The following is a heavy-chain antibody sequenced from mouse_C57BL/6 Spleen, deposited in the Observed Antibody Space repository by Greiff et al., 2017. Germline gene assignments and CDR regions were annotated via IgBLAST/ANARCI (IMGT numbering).Heavy chain of an antibody. V-gene: IGHV3-6*01. D-gene: IGHD2-2*01. J-gene: IGHJ4*01. CDR3: AGGYPYYAMDY. CDR2: ISYDGSN. CDR1: GYSITSGYY. Sequence: ESGPGLVKPSQSLSLTCSVTGYSITSGYYWNWIRQFPGNKLEWMGYISYDGSNNYNPSLKNRISITRDTSKNQFFLKLNSVTTEDTATYYCAGGYPYYAMDYWGQGTSVTVAS.